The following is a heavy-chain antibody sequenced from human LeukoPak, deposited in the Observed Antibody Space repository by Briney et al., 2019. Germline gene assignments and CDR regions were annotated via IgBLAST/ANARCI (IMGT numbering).Heavy chain of an antibody. CDR2: IYSGGST. V-gene: IGHV3-53*01. CDR1: GFTVSSNY. D-gene: IGHD6-19*01. J-gene: IGHJ4*02. Sequence: MQPGGSLRLSCAASGFTVSSNYMSWVRQAPGKGLEWVSVIYSGGSTYYADSVKGRFTISRDHSENTLYLHMNSLRTEDTAVYYCAQGYSSGWFPNWGQGSLVSVSS. CDR3: AQGYSSGWFPN.